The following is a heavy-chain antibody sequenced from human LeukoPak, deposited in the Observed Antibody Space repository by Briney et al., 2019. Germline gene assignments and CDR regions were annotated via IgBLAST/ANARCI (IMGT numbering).Heavy chain of an antibody. V-gene: IGHV3-64*02. Sequence: GGSLRLSCSASGFTFSSYAMHWVRQAPGKGLEYVSAISSNGGSTYYADSVKGRFTISRDNSKNSLYLQMGSLRAEDMAVYYCAREGQWLDSWGLGTLVTVSS. CDR3: AREGQWLDS. D-gene: IGHD6-19*01. CDR1: GFTFSSYA. J-gene: IGHJ5*01. CDR2: ISSNGGST.